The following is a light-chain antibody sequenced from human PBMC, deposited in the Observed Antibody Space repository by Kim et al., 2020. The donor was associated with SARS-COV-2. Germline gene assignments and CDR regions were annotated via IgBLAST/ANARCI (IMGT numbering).Light chain of an antibody. CDR3: QTYDGTSEV. CDR2: EDN. Sequence: GKTVSISCNRNSDYIATDYVHWYQQRPGSSPTTVIYEDNRRPSGVPDRFSGSIDTSSNSASLTISGLRTEDEAVYYCQTYDGTSEVFGGGTQLTVL. J-gene: IGLJ3*02. V-gene: IGLV6-57*01. CDR1: SDYIATDY.